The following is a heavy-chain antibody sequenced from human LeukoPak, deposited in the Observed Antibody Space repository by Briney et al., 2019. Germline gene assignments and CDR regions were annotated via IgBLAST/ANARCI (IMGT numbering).Heavy chain of an antibody. CDR1: GYTFTGYY. D-gene: IGHD3-22*01. CDR3: ARGDYYDSTQYYYYYYYMDV. J-gene: IGHJ6*03. CDR2: INPNSGGT. V-gene: IGHV1-2*02. Sequence: ASVKVSCKASGYTFTGYYMHWVRQAPGQGLEWMGWINPNSGGTNYAQKFQGRVTMTRDTSISTAYMELSRLRSDDTAVYYCARGDYYDSTQYYYYYYYMDVWGKGTTVTVSS.